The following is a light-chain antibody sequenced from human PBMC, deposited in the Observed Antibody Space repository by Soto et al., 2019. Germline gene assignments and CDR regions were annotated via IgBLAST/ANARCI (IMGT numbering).Light chain of an antibody. CDR3: SSYTSTNTLI. J-gene: IGLJ2*01. Sequence: QSALTQPASVSGSPGQSITISCTGTSSDVGSYNYVSWYQQNPGKAPKLIIHDVSNRPSGVSNRFSGSTSGNTASLTISGLQDEDEDNYDCSSYTSTNTLIFGGGTKLTVL. CDR2: DVS. V-gene: IGLV2-14*01. CDR1: SSDVGSYNY.